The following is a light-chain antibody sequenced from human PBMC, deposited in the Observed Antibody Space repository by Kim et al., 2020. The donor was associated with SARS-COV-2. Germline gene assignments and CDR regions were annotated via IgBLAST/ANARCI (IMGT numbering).Light chain of an antibody. V-gene: IGLV2-14*03. CDR2: DVS. CDR3: SSYTSSISRV. Sequence: QSALTQPASVSGSPGQSITITCTGTSGDVGAYNYVSWYQQHPGKAPKLMIYDVSNRPSGVSNRFSGSKSGNTASLTISGLQAEDEADYYCSSYTSSISRVFGGGTKVTVL. J-gene: IGLJ3*02. CDR1: SGDVGAYNY.